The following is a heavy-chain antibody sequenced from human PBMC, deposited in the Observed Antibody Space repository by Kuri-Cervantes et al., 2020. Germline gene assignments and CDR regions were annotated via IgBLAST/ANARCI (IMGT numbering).Heavy chain of an antibody. V-gene: IGHV4-59*11. CDR2: IYYSGST. Sequence: SETLSLTCTVYGGSFSGHYWSWIRQPPGKGLEWIGYIYYSGSTVYNPSLKSRVTISVDTSKNQFSLKLTSVTAADTAVYYCARGYSYGWRWFDPWGQGTLVTVSS. CDR3: ARGYSYGWRWFDP. J-gene: IGHJ5*02. D-gene: IGHD5-18*01. CDR1: GGSFSGHY.